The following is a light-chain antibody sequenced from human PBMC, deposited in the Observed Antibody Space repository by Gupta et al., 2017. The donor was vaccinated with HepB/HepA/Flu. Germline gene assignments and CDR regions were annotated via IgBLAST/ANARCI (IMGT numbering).Light chain of an antibody. Sequence: DLQMPQSPSSLSASVGDRVTITCRASQGIRNDLGWYQQKQGKAPKSLIYDASNLQSGVPSRFSGGGSGKEFTLTISSLQPEDFATYYWLQDNSYLRTFGQGTKVEVK. CDR3: LQDNSYLRT. CDR1: QGIRND. V-gene: IGKV1-17*01. CDR2: DAS. J-gene: IGKJ1*01.